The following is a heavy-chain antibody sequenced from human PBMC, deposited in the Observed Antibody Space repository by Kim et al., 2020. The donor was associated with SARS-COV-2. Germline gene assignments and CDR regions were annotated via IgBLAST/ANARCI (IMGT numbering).Heavy chain of an antibody. J-gene: IGHJ6*03. D-gene: IGHD2-8*01. Sequence: SVKVSCKAAGGTFSRYDINWVRQAPGQGFEWMGWINPIIGIAYYAQKFQGRVTITADNSISTAYMELSSLRSEDTALYYCASRLCNTDFGGKGSTVAVS. V-gene: IGHV1-69*10. CDR1: GGTFSRYD. CDR3: ASRLCNTDF. CDR2: INPIIGIA.